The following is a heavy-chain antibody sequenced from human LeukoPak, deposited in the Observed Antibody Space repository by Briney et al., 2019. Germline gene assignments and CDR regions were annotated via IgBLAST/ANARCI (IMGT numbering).Heavy chain of an antibody. CDR3: SMASYYYYGMDV. CDR1: GGSFSGYY. D-gene: IGHD2/OR15-2a*01. Sequence: SETLSLTCAVYGGSFSGYYWSWIRQPPGKGLEWIGEINHSGSTNYNPSLKSRVTISVDTSKNQFSLKLSSVTAADTAVYYCSMASYYYYGMDVWGQGTTVTVSS. J-gene: IGHJ6*02. V-gene: IGHV4-34*01. CDR2: INHSGST.